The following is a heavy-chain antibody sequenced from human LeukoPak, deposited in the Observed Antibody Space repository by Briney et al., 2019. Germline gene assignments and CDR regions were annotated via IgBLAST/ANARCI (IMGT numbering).Heavy chain of an antibody. CDR3: ARQSHRAEQYYFDY. CDR2: IKQDGSET. CDR1: GFTFSIHY. D-gene: IGHD1-26*01. V-gene: IGHV3-7*01. J-gene: IGHJ4*02. Sequence: PGGSLRLSCSASGFTFSIHYMSWVGQAPGKGLEWVANIKQDGSETYYVDSVKGRFTISRDNARNSLYPQMNNLRVEDTAVYYCARQSHRAEQYYFDYWGQGTLVTVSS.